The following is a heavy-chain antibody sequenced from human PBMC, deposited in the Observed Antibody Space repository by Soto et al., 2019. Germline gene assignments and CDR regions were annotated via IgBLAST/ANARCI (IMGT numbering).Heavy chain of an antibody. Sequence: QVQLQESGPGLVKPSETLSLTCTVSGGSVSSGSYYWSWIRQPPGKGLGWIGYIYYSGSTNYTPSLKSRVTISVDTSKNQFSLKLSSVTAADTAVYYCARDRYDFWSGYSNYYYYGMDVWGQGTTVTVSS. J-gene: IGHJ6*02. CDR2: IYYSGST. D-gene: IGHD3-3*01. V-gene: IGHV4-61*01. CDR1: GGSVSSGSYY. CDR3: ARDRYDFWSGYSNYYYYGMDV.